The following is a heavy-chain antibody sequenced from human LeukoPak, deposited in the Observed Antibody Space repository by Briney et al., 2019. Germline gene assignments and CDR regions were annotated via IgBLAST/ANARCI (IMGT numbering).Heavy chain of an antibody. Sequence: GGSLRLSCAASGFTFSTYAMSWVRQAPGKGLEWVSDISGSGGSTYCAGSVRGRFTISRDNSRNTLYLQMNSLRAEDTAVYYCAKKDDYVWGSYRSEYFQHWGQGTLVTVSS. CDR2: ISGSGGST. V-gene: IGHV3-23*01. D-gene: IGHD3-16*02. CDR1: GFTFSTYA. CDR3: AKKDDYVWGSYRSEYFQH. J-gene: IGHJ1*01.